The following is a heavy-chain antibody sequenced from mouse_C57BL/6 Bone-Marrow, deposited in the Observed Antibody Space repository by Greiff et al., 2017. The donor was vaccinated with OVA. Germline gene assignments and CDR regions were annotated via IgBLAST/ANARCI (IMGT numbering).Heavy chain of an antibody. CDR1: GYTFTDYY. CDR3: ARKSGSSYFDY. V-gene: IGHV1-76*01. Sequence: QVQLQQSGAELVRPGASVKLSCKASGYTFTDYYINWVKQRPGQGLEWIARIYPGSGNTYYNEKFKGKATLTAEKSSSTAYMQLSSLTSEDSAVYFCARKSGSSYFDYWGQGTTLTVSS. CDR2: IYPGSGNT. D-gene: IGHD1-1*01. J-gene: IGHJ2*01.